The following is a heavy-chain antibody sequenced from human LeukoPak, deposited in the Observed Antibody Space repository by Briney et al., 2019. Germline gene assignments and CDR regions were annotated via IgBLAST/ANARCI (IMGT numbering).Heavy chain of an antibody. CDR2: TDPSDSYT. CDR1: GYSFTSYW. Sequence: GESLKISCKGSGYSFTSYWISWVRQMPGKGLEWMGRTDPSDSYTNYSPSFQGHVTISADKSISTAYLQWSSLKASDTAMYYCARQDLYGSGSYRQNYYYYYGMDVWGKGTTVTVSS. J-gene: IGHJ6*04. D-gene: IGHD3-10*01. CDR3: ARQDLYGSGSYRQNYYYYYGMDV. V-gene: IGHV5-10-1*01.